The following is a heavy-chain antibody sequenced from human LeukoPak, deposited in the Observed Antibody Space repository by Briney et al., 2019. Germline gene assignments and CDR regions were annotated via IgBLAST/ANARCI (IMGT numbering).Heavy chain of an antibody. D-gene: IGHD3-22*01. CDR1: GGTFSSYA. CDR2: IIPIFGTA. Sequence: SVKVSCKASGGTFSSYAISWVRQAPGQGLEWMGGIIPIFGTANYAQKFQGRVTITADKSTSTAYMELSSLRSEDTAVYYCALYYDSSGYYPFQDSLYYFDYWGQGTLVTVSS. CDR3: ALYYDSSGYYPFQDSLYYFDY. J-gene: IGHJ4*02. V-gene: IGHV1-69*06.